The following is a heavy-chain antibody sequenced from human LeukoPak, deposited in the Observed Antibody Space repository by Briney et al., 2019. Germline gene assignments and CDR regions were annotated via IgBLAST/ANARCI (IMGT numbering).Heavy chain of an antibody. D-gene: IGHD3-10*01. J-gene: IGHJ4*02. CDR2: IYYSGST. V-gene: IGHV4-59*01. CDR3: ARSELLWFGGVNSGFDY. CDR1: GGSISSYY. Sequence: PSETLSLTCTVSGGSISSYYWSWIRQPPGKGLEWIGYIYYSGSTNYNPSPKSRVTISLDTSKNQFSLKLSSVTAADTAVYYCARSELLWFGGVNSGFDYWGQGTLVTVSS.